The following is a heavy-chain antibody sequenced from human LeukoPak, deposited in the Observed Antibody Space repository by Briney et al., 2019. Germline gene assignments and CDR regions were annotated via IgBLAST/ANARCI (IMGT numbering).Heavy chain of an antibody. D-gene: IGHD2-2*01. V-gene: IGHV4-34*01. CDR1: GGSFSGYY. J-gene: IGHJ5*02. CDR2: INHSGST. Sequence: XAVYGGSFSGYYWSWIRQPPGKGLEWIGEINHSGSTNYNPSLKSRVTISVDTSKNQFSLKLSSVTAADTAVYYCARALRDIVVVPAARRIRFDPWGQGTLVTVSS. CDR3: ARALRDIVVVPAARRIRFDP.